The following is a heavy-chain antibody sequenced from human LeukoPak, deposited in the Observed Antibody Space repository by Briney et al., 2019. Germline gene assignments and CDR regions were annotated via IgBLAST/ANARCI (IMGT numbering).Heavy chain of an antibody. V-gene: IGHV1-8*01. CDR3: TTAVRYQLLLEY. Sequence: GASVKVSCKAPAYTFSTYDVAWVRQAPGQGPEWMGWMNPISGNTGCAKQFKGRVTMTSDASVNSAYMELSSLRFDDTAVYFFTTAVRYQLLLEYWGQGTLITVSS. D-gene: IGHD2-2*01. CDR1: AYTFSTYD. J-gene: IGHJ4*02. CDR2: MNPISGNT.